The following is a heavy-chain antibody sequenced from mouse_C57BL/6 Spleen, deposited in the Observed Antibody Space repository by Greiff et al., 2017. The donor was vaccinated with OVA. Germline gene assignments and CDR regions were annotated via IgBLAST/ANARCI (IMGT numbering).Heavy chain of an antibody. CDR3: ARDTTGSTGYFDV. CDR2: INPSSGYT. J-gene: IGHJ1*03. CDR1: GYTFTSYW. D-gene: IGHD1-1*01. Sequence: QVQLQQSGAELAKPGASVKPSCKASGYTFTSYWMHWVKQRPGQGLEWIGYINPSSGYTKYNQKFKDKATLTADKSSSTAYMQLSSLTYEDSAVYYCARDTTGSTGYFDVWGTGTTVTVSS. V-gene: IGHV1-7*01.